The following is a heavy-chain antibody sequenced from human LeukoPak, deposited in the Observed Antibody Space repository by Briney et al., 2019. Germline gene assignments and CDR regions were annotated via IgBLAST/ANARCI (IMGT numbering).Heavy chain of an antibody. CDR1: GFTFSDHY. D-gene: IGHD2/OR15-2a*01. V-gene: IGHV3-72*01. CDR2: SRNKANSHTT. Sequence: GGSLKLSCAASGFTFSDHYMDWVRQAPGKGLEWVGRSRNKANSHTTEYAASVKGRFTISRDDSENVLYLQMNSLKTEDTAVYYCTRAIVLAGNDPWGQGTMVTVSS. CDR3: TRAIVLAGNDP. J-gene: IGHJ3*01.